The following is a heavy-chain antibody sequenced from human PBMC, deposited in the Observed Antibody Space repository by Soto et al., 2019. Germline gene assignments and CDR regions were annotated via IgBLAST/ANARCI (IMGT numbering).Heavy chain of an antibody. J-gene: IGHJ4*02. CDR3: ARSMTTVVTLDY. CDR1: GGSISSSSYY. V-gene: IGHV4-39*01. CDR2: IYYSGST. D-gene: IGHD4-17*01. Sequence: SETLSLTCTFSGGSISSSSYYLGWIRQPPGKGLEWIGSIYYSGSTYYNPSLKSRVTISVDTSKNQFSLKLSSVTAADTAVYYCARSMTTVVTLDYWGQGTLVTVS.